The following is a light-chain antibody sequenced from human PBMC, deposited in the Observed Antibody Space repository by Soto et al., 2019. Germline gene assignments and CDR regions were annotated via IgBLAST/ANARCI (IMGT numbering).Light chain of an antibody. V-gene: IGLV2-14*01. J-gene: IGLJ1*01. CDR3: FSDTSSGTYV. CDR1: SSDVGNYKY. Sequence: ALTQPASVSGSPGQSITISCTGTSSDVGNYKYVSWYQQHPGKAPKLMIYEVSNRPSGVSNRFSGSKSGNTASLTISGLQAEDETDYYCFSDTSSGTYVFGTGTKVTVL. CDR2: EVS.